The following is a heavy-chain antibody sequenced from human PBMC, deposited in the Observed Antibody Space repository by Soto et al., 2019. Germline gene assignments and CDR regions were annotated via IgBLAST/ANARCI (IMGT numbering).Heavy chain of an antibody. CDR1: EDTFSKYY. D-gene: IGHD4-17*01. Sequence: ASVKVSCKTSEDTFSKYYMHWVRQAPGQGLEWMGLISPSGDGTWYAQKFQGRVTLTKDMSTTTAYMDLTYLRSEDTALYFCAKDGGQYGDLDYWGQGTLVNVS. CDR3: AKDGGQYGDLDY. J-gene: IGHJ4*02. CDR2: ISPSGDGT. V-gene: IGHV1-46*01.